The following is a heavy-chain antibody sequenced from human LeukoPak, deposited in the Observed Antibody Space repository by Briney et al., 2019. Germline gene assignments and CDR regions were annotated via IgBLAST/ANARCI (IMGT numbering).Heavy chain of an antibody. V-gene: IGHV3-23*01. CDR1: GFTFSSYA. Sequence: GGSLRLSCAASGFTFSSYAMSWVRQAPGKGLEWVSAISGSGGSTYYADSVKGRFTISRDNSKNTLYLQMNSLRAEDTAVYYCARDPIGGSGWYPYFDHWGQGTLVTVSS. CDR2: ISGSGGST. J-gene: IGHJ4*02. CDR3: ARDPIGGSGWYPYFDH. D-gene: IGHD6-19*01.